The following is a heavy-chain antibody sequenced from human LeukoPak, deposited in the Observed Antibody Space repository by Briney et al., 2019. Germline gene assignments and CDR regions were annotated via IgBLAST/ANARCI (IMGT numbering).Heavy chain of an antibody. J-gene: IGHJ6*02. CDR1: GFTFSSYW. Sequence: GGSLRLSCAASGFTFSSYWMHWVRQAPGKGLVWVSRINSDGSSTSYADSVKGRFTISRDNAKNTLYLQMNSLRAEDTAVYYCARVSPWFGEYDYYYYGMDVWGQGTTVTVSS. V-gene: IGHV3-74*01. CDR3: ARVSPWFGEYDYYYYGMDV. D-gene: IGHD3-10*01. CDR2: INSDGSST.